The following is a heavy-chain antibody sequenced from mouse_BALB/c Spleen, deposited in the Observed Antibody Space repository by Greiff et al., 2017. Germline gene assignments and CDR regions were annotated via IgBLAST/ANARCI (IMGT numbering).Heavy chain of an antibody. CDR1: GFTFSSYY. V-gene: IGHV5-6-2*01. CDR3: ARRGGHYYFDY. CDR2: INSNGGST. D-gene: IGHD1-2*01. Sequence: EVQLVESGGGLVKLGGSLKLSCAASGFTFSSYYMSWVRQTPEKRLELVAAINSNGGSTYYPDTVKGRFTISRDNAKNTLYLQMSSLKSEDTALYYCARRGGHYYFDYWGQGTTLTVSS. J-gene: IGHJ2*01.